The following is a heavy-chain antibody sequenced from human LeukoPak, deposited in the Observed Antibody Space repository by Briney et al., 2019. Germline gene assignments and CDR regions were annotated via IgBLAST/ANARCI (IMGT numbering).Heavy chain of an antibody. V-gene: IGHV3-7*03. CDR2: IKQDGSEK. D-gene: IGHD1-14*01. J-gene: IGHJ4*02. Sequence: GGPLRLSCAGTGFTFSSYWMSWVRQAPGKGLEWVANIKQDGSEKYYVDSVKGRFTISRDNAKNSLYLQMNSLRAEDTAVYYCARRAEERGNPDYWGQGTLVTVSS. CDR3: ARRAEERGNPDY. CDR1: GFTFSSYW.